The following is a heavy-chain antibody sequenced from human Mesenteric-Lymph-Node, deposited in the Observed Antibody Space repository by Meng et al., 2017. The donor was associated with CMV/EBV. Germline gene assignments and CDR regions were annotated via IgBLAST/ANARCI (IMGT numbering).Heavy chain of an antibody. D-gene: IGHD3-10*01. J-gene: IGHJ4*02. Sequence: TFSSYAISWVRQAPGQGLEWTGGIIPIFGTANYAQKFQGRVTITADESTSTAYMELSSLRSEDTAVYYCAREPMVRGVIIETHFDYWGQGTLVTVSS. CDR3: AREPMVRGVIIETHFDY. V-gene: IGHV1-69*01. CDR2: IIPIFGTA. CDR1: TFSSYA.